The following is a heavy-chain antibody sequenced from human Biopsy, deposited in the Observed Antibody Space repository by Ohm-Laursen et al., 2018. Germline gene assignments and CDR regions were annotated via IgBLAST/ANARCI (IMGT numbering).Heavy chain of an antibody. J-gene: IGHJ2*01. D-gene: IGHD1-26*01. CDR3: ARHAPSYSGSYWRYFDL. V-gene: IGHV4-59*08. Sequence: SQTLSLTCTVSGGSISSYYWSWIRQPHGKGLEWIGYIYYTGSTNYNPSLKSRVTIPVDTSMNHLSLRLNSVTAADTAVYYCARHAPSYSGSYWRYFDLWGRGTLVTVSS. CDR1: GGSISSYY. CDR2: IYYTGST.